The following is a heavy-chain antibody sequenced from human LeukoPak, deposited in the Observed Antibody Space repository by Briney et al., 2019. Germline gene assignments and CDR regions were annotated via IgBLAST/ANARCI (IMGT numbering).Heavy chain of an antibody. Sequence: PGGSLRLSCAASGFTFITYPLHWVRQAPGKGLEWVAVISDDGSNKYYADSVKGRFTISRDNSKNTLYVQMNTLRTEDTAVYYCARDRESSSKGHFDYWGQGTLVTVSS. CDR1: GFTFITYP. D-gene: IGHD2-15*01. CDR3: ARDRESSSKGHFDY. J-gene: IGHJ4*02. V-gene: IGHV3-30-3*01. CDR2: ISDDGSNK.